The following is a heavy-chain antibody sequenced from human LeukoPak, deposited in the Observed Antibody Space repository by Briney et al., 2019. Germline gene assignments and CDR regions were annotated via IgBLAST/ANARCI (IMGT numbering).Heavy chain of an antibody. CDR3: ARGDYYDSSGPNFDY. Sequence: SDTLSLTCNVSGGPISSYYWSWIRQPPGKGLEWIGYIYYSGSTNYNPSLKSRVTISVDTSKNQFSLKLSSVTAADTAVYYCARGDYYDSSGPNFDYWGQGTLVTVSS. D-gene: IGHD3-22*01. V-gene: IGHV4-59*07. J-gene: IGHJ4*02. CDR1: GGPISSYY. CDR2: IYYSGST.